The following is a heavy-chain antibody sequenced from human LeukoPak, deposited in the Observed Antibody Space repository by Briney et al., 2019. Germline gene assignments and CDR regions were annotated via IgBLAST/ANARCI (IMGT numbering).Heavy chain of an antibody. CDR3: ARELSGGPAPDY. CDR2: ISSSSSSYI. D-gene: IGHD6-19*01. CDR1: GFTLKNYW. V-gene: IGHV3-21*01. Sequence: GGSLRLSCAASGFTLKNYWMSWVRQAPGKGLEWVSSISSSSSSYIYYADSVKGRFTISRDNAKNSLYLQMNSLRAEDTAVYYCARELSGGPAPDYWGQGTLVTVSS. J-gene: IGHJ4*02.